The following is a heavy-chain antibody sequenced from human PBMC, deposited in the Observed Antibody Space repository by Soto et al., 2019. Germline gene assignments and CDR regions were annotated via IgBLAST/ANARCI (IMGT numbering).Heavy chain of an antibody. D-gene: IGHD3-10*01. CDR2: IYYSGST. Sequence: QVQLQESGPGLVKPSQTLSLTCTVSGGSISSGGYYWSWIRQHPGKGLEWIGYIYYSGSTYYNPSLKSRFTISVDTSKNQFSLKLSSVTAADTAVYYCARGSPAFYYGSGSLPAFDIWGQGTMVTVSS. CDR1: GGSISSGGYY. CDR3: ARGSPAFYYGSGSLPAFDI. V-gene: IGHV4-31*03. J-gene: IGHJ3*02.